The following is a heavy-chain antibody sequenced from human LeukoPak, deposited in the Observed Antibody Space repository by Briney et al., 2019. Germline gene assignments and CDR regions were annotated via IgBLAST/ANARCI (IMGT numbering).Heavy chain of an antibody. D-gene: IGHD6-13*01. J-gene: IGHJ4*02. CDR2: IARNGGST. V-gene: IGHV3-64*01. CDR3: ARGGVWQQLAVDY. CDR1: GFNFINSA. Sequence: GGSLGLSCAASGFNFINSAMHWVRQAPGKGLEYVSGIARNGGSTYYTNSVKGRFTISRDDSKNTLYLQMGSLRPEDMAVYYCARGGVWQQLAVDYWGQGTLVTVSS.